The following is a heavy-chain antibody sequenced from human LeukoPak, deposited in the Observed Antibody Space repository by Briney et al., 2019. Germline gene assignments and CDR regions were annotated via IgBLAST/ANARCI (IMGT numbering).Heavy chain of an antibody. CDR3: ATVNVDGVTNAFDI. J-gene: IGHJ3*02. CDR1: GYTFTGYY. CDR2: INPNSGGT. V-gene: IGHV1-2*02. Sequence: ASVKVSCKASGYTFTGYYMHWVRQAPGQGLEWMGWINPNSGGTNYAQKFQGRVTMTRDTSISTAYMELSSLRSEDTAVFYCATVNVDGVTNAFDIWGQGTMVTVSS. D-gene: IGHD3-3*01.